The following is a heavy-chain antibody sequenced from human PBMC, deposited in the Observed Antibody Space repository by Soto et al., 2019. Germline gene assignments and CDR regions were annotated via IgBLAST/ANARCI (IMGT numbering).Heavy chain of an antibody. D-gene: IGHD2-15*01. CDR1: GLTISNAW. CDR2: IKTNTEGGTT. J-gene: IGHJ6*02. Sequence: EVQLVESGGGFIYPGGSLRLSCAASGLTISNAWMNWVRQAPGKGLEWVGRIKTNTEGGTTDYAAAVKGRFTVSRDHSKNTLYLQMNSLKTEDTAVYYCTTGSVEGVWGQGTTVTVSS. CDR3: TTGSVEGV. V-gene: IGHV3-15*07.